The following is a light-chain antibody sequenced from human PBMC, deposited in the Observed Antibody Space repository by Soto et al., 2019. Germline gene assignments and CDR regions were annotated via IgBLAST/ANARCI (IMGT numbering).Light chain of an antibody. CDR1: QSVSSY. Sequence: EIVLTQSPATLSLSPGERATLSCRASQSVSSYLAWYQQKPGQAPRLLIYDASNMATGIPARFSGSGSGTDFTLTISSLEPDDFAVYYCQQRSNWPPITFGQGTRLDIK. J-gene: IGKJ5*01. CDR3: QQRSNWPPIT. V-gene: IGKV3-11*01. CDR2: DAS.